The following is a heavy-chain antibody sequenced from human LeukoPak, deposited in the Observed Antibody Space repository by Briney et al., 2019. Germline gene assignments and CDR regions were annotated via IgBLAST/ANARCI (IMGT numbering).Heavy chain of an antibody. CDR2: INTNTGNP. CDR3: ARGSLGYCSGGSCYSNWFDP. V-gene: IGHV7-4-1*02. Sequence: ASVKVSCKASGYTFTSYAMNWVRQAPGQGLEWMGWINTNTGNPTYAQGFTGRFVFSLDTSVSTAYLQISSLKAEDTAVYYCARGSLGYCSGGSCYSNWFDPWGQGTLVTVSS. D-gene: IGHD2-15*01. J-gene: IGHJ5*02. CDR1: GYTFTSYA.